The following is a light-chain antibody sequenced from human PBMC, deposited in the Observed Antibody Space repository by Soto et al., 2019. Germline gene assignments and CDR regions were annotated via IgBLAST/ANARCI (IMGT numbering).Light chain of an antibody. CDR3: QQFATAPCA. J-gene: IGKJ3*01. CDR1: QSVASSF. V-gene: IGKV3-20*01. Sequence: EIVLTQSPGTLSLSPGERATLSCRASQSVASSFLAWYQQKPGQAPRLLIYGASSRATGIPYRFSGSGAWTNFTLTIIRLEPEDFALYYCQQFATAPCAFGPGNTVDV. CDR2: GAS.